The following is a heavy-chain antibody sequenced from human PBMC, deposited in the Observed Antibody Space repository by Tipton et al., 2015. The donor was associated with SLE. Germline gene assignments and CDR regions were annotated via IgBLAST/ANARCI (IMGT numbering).Heavy chain of an antibody. CDR3: ARGGESGSYVY. V-gene: IGHV4-59*08. J-gene: IGHJ4*02. D-gene: IGHD1-26*01. Sequence: GLVKPSETLSLICTVTDGSISGYRWSWIRQPPGKGLEWLGYIHYSGSTNYNPSLKSRLTMSVDTYNNQFSLKLSSVTAADTAVYYCARGGESGSYVYWGQGTLVTVSS. CDR1: DGSISGYR. CDR2: IHYSGST.